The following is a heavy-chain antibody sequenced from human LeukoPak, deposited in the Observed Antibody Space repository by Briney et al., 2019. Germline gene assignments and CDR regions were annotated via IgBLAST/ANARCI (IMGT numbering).Heavy chain of an antibody. CDR2: IRSKAYGGTT. D-gene: IGHD4-17*01. V-gene: IGHV3-49*04. J-gene: IGHJ4*02. CDR1: GFTFSSYA. Sequence: GGSLRLSCAVSGFTFSSYAMSWVRQAPGKGLEWVGFIRSKAYGGTTEYAASVKGRFTISRDDSKSIAYLQMNSLKTEDTAVYYCTTHDYGDYWGQGTLVTVSS. CDR3: TTHDYGDY.